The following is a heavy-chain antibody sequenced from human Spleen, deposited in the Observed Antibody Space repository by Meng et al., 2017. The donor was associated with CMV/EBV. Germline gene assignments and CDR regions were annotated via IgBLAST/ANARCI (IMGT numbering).Heavy chain of an antibody. CDR1: GFTVSSNY. Sequence: GGSLRLSCAASGFTVSSNYMTWVRQAPGKGLEWVSVIYSGGVATYYADSVKGRFTISRDNSNNTLFLQMDSLGAEDTAVYYCAKIGSFTYYYYGMDVWGQGTTVTVSS. CDR3: AKIGSFTYYYYGMDV. D-gene: IGHD1-26*01. V-gene: IGHV3-23*03. J-gene: IGHJ6*02. CDR2: IYSGGVAT.